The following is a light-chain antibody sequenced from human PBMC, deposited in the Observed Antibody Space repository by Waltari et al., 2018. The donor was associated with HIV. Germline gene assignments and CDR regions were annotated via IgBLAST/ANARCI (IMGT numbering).Light chain of an antibody. CDR2: GAS. V-gene: IGKV3-20*01. Sequence: EIVLTQSPGTLSLSPGERATLFCRASQSISRSDLAWSQQTPGQAPRLLIYGASSRATDIPDRFTGSGSGTDFTLTISRLEPEDFVIYYCQQYGTSPWTFGQGTKVEIK. J-gene: IGKJ1*01. CDR3: QQYGTSPWT. CDR1: QSISRSD.